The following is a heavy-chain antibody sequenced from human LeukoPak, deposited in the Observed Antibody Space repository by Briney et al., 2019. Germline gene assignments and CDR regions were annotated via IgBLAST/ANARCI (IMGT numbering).Heavy chain of an antibody. V-gene: IGHV5-51*01. CDR3: ARRSSSGGISFDY. J-gene: IGHJ4*02. CDR1: GYSFTTYW. Sequence: GESLKISCKGSGYSFTTYWIGGVRQMPGKGLEWMGIIYPGDSDPRYSPSFQGQVTISADKSISTAYLQWSSLEASDTAMYYCARRSSSGGISFDYWGQGTLVTVSS. CDR2: IYPGDSDP. D-gene: IGHD6-19*01.